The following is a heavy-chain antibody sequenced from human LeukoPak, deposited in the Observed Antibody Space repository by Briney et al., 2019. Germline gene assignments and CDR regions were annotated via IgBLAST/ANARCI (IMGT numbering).Heavy chain of an antibody. CDR2: IIPIFGTA. J-gene: IGHJ3*02. CDR1: GGTFSSYA. V-gene: IGHV1-69*06. Sequence: ASVKVSCKASGGTFSSYAISWVRQAPGQGLEWMGGIIPIFGTANYAQKFQGRVTITADKSTSTAYMELSSLRSEDTAVYYCARDSGEEYYDSSGFAFDIWGQGTMVTVSS. CDR3: ARDSGEEYYDSSGFAFDI. D-gene: IGHD3-22*01.